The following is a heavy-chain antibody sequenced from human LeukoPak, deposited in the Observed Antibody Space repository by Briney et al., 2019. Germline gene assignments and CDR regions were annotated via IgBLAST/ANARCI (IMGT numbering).Heavy chain of an antibody. D-gene: IGHD3-10*01. J-gene: IGHJ4*02. CDR2: ISAYNGNT. CDR1: GYTFTSYG. V-gene: IGHV1-18*01. Sequence: ASVKVSCKASGYTFTSYGISWVRQAPGQGLEWMGWISAYNGNTNYAQKLRGRVTMTTDTSTSTAYMELRSLRSDDTAVYYCARDLTVDYYGSGNRPWYPDYWGQGTLVTVSS. CDR3: ARDLTVDYYGSGNRPWYPDY.